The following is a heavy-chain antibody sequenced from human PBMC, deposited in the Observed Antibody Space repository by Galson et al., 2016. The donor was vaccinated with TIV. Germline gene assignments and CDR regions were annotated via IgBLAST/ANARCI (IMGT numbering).Heavy chain of an antibody. D-gene: IGHD3-16*01. J-gene: IGHJ5*02. CDR1: GGTFSTYA. Sequence: QSGAEVKKPGSSVRVPCMASGGTFSTYAINWVRQAPGQGLEWMGGVIPILRTADYAQKFQGRVTITADESTSTVYMELSSLRSADTAVYYCARGTMAPRFGWFAPWGQGTLVTVSS. CDR3: ARGTMAPRFGWFAP. CDR2: VIPILRTA. V-gene: IGHV1-69*01.